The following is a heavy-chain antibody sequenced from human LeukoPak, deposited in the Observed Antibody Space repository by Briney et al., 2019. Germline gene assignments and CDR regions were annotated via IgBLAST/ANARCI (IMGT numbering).Heavy chain of an antibody. CDR3: ATPLTMVRGARYYYGMGV. CDR2: ISGSGGST. CDR1: GFTFSSYA. Sequence: GGSLRLSCAASGFTFSSYAMSWVRQAPGKGLEWVSAISGSGGSTYYADSVKGRFTISRDNSKNTLYLQMNSLRAEDTAVYYCATPLTMVRGARYYYGMGVWGQGTTVTVSS. D-gene: IGHD3-10*01. V-gene: IGHV3-23*01. J-gene: IGHJ6*02.